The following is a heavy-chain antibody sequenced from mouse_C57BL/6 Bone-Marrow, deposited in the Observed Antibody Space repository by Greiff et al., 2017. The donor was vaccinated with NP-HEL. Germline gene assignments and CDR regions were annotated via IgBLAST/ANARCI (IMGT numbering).Heavy chain of an antibody. CDR2: IYPRSGNT. V-gene: IGHV1-81*01. J-gene: IGHJ2*01. CDR3: AGYDYDVDFDY. Sequence: QVQLKQSGAELARPGASVKLSCKASGYTFTSYGISWVKQRTGQGLEWIGEIYPRSGNTYYNEKFKGKATLTADKSSSTAYMELRSLTSEDSAVYFCAGYDYDVDFDYWGQGTTLTVSS. CDR1: GYTFTSYG. D-gene: IGHD2-4*01.